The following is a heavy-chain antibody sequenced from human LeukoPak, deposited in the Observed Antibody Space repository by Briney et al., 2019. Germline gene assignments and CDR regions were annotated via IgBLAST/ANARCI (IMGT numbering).Heavy chain of an antibody. CDR3: AVSFYYYYMDV. V-gene: IGHV3-30*04. D-gene: IGHD1-7*01. CDR1: GFTFDDYA. CDR2: ISYDGSNK. J-gene: IGHJ6*03. Sequence: PGRSLRLSCAASGFTFDDYAMHWVRQAPGKGLEWVAVISYDGSNKYYADSVKGRFTISRDNSKNTLYLQMNSLRAEDTAVYYCAVSFYYYYMDVWGKGTTVTVSS.